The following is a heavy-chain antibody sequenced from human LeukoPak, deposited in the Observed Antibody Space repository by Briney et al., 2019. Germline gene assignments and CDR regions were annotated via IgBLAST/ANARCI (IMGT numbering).Heavy chain of an antibody. D-gene: IGHD3-10*01. CDR1: GGSISSYY. CDR3: ARGLSGMITPKYGSGSYYINYYYYYYMDV. J-gene: IGHJ6*03. CDR2: IYTSGTI. V-gene: IGHV4-4*07. Sequence: SETLSLTCTVSGGSISSYYWSWIRQPAGRALEWIGRIYTSGTITYNPSLKSRVTMSVDTSKNQFSLKLSSVTAADTAVYYCARGLSGMITPKYGSGSYYINYYYYYYMDVWGKGTTVTVSS.